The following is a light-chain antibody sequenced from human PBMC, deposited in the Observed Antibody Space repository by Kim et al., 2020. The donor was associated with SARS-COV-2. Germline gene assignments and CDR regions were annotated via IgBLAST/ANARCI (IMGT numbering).Light chain of an antibody. CDR2: LDSDGSY. CDR1: SGHSKYA. V-gene: IGLV4-69*01. CDR3: QTWDTGTRV. Sequence: QPVLTQSPSASASLGASVTLTCTLSSGHSKYAIAWHQQQPEKGPRFLMKLDSDGSYTKGDGIPDRFSGSSSGAERSLTISSLQSEDDADYYCQTWDTGTRVFGGGTKLTVL. J-gene: IGLJ3*02.